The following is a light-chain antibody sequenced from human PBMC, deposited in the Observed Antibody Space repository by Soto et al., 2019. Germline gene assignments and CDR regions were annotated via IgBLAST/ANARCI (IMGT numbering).Light chain of an antibody. CDR2: DVS. CDR3: SSYTSRSTGV. Sequence: QSALTHPASVSGSPGQSITISCTGTSSDVGGYNYVSWYQQHPGKAPKLMIYDVSNRPSGASNRFSGSKSGNTASLTISGLQAEDEADYYCSSYTSRSTGVFGGGTKLTVL. J-gene: IGLJ2*01. CDR1: SSDVGGYNY. V-gene: IGLV2-14*01.